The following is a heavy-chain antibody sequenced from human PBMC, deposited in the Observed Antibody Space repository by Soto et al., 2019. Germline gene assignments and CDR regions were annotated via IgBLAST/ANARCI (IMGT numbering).Heavy chain of an antibody. CDR1: GYTFTSYG. V-gene: IGHV1-18*01. Sequence: ASVKVSCKASGYTFTSYGISWVRQAPGQGLEWMEWISAYNGNTNYAQKLQGRVTMTTDTSTSTAYMELRSLRSDDTAVYYCAREAMVRGVTSYYYYGMDVWGQGTTVTVSS. D-gene: IGHD3-10*01. J-gene: IGHJ6*02. CDR2: ISAYNGNT. CDR3: AREAMVRGVTSYYYYGMDV.